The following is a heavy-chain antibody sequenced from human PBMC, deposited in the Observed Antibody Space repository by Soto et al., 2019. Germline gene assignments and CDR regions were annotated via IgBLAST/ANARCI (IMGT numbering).Heavy chain of an antibody. D-gene: IGHD3-9*01. CDR3: ARMEGLATISYYFDF. Sequence: QLQLQESGPGLVKPSETLSLTCSVSDDSINSDKYYWGWIRQPPGKGLEWIGSIYYRGNAYYNPSLQTRVTISLDTSKRQFSLKLHSVTAADSAVYFCARMEGLATISYYFDFWGPGALVTVSS. V-gene: IGHV4-39*01. J-gene: IGHJ4*02. CDR2: IYYRGNA. CDR1: DDSINSDKYY.